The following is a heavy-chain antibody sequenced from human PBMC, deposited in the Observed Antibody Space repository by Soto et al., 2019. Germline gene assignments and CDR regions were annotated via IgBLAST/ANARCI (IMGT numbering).Heavy chain of an antibody. Sequence: VQVVQSEAEAKQPGSSVKLACKVSVVTFSNAAFSWVRQAPGQGLEWMGGIIPIFGGAKYAQKCQARVQFAGDDMTDMIYLDAESPRLDATAVYCCARDGEYRHQAGATAYFGMDGWGQGTTVTVSS. V-gene: IGHV1-69*01. CDR2: IIPIFGGA. CDR3: ARDGEYRHQAGATAYFGMDG. CDR1: VVTFSNAA. J-gene: IGHJ6*02. D-gene: IGHD3-10*01.